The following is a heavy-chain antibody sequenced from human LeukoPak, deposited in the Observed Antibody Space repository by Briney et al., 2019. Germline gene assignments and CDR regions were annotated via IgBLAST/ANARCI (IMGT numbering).Heavy chain of an antibody. CDR2: INGSGGST. V-gene: IGHV3-23*01. J-gene: IGHJ4*02. CDR1: GFTFSSYA. CDR3: AKCRREGFDY. Sequence: GGSLRLSCAASGFTFSSYAMSWVRQAPGKGLEWVSDINGSGGSTYYADSVKGRFTISRDNSKNTLYLQMNSLRAEDTAVYYCAKCRREGFDYWGQGTLVTVSS.